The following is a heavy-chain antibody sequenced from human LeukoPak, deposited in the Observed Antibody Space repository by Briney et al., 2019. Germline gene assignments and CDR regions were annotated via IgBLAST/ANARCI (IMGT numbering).Heavy chain of an antibody. V-gene: IGHV1-2*02. D-gene: IGHD2-15*01. CDR1: GYXFTGYY. CDR3: AREYCSGGSCHQAFDY. CDR2: ISAHSGDT. Sequence: GASVKVSCKTSGYXFTGYYLDWVRQAPGQGLAWMAWISAHSGDTDYAQKFQGRVTMTRDTSITTAYMELSSLRADDTAVYYCAREYCSGGSCHQAFDYWGPGTLVTVSS. J-gene: IGHJ4*02.